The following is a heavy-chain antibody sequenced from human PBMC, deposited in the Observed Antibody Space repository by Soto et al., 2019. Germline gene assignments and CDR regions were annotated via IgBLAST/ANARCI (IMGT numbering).Heavy chain of an antibody. CDR3: ARDILVAATPGVDY. J-gene: IGHJ4*02. V-gene: IGHV3-7*04. D-gene: IGHD2-15*01. CDR1: GFTFSSYW. Sequence: EVQLVESGGGLVQPGGSLRLSCAASGFTFSSYWMSWVRRAPGKGLEWVANIKQDGSEKYYVDSVKGRFTISRDNAKNSLYLQMNSLRAEDTAVYYCARDILVAATPGVDYWGQRTLVTVSS. CDR2: IKQDGSEK.